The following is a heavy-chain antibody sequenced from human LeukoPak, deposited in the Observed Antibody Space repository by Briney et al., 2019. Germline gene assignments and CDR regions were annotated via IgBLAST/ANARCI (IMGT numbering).Heavy chain of an antibody. CDR2: IYYSGST. CDR1: GGSFSGYY. D-gene: IGHD2-2*01. J-gene: IGHJ6*03. CDR3: ARRYCSSTSCPPDYYYMDV. V-gene: IGHV4-59*08. Sequence: PSETLSLTCAVYGGSFSGYYWSWIRQPPGKGLEWIGYIYYSGSTNYNPSLKSRVTISVDTSKNQFSLKLSSVTAADTAVYYCARRYCSSTSCPPDYYYMDVWGKGTTVTVSS.